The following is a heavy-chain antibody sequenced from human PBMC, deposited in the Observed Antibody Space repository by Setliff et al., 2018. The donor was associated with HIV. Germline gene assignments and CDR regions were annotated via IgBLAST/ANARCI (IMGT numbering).Heavy chain of an antibody. J-gene: IGHJ4*02. CDR3: SNWNTTVDADS. CDR1: GGSFSGYY. Sequence: SETLSLTCAVYGGSFSGYYWSWIRQPPGKGLEWIGEINHSGSTNYNPSLKSRVTISMDTSRNQFSLKLTSMTAADTAVYYCSNWNTTVDADSWGQGTLVTVSS. D-gene: IGHD1-1*01. CDR2: INHSGST. V-gene: IGHV4-34*01.